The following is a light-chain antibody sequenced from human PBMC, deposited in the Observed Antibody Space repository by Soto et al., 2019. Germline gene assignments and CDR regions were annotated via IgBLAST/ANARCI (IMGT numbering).Light chain of an antibody. CDR2: GAS. Sequence: EIVMTQSPATMSVSPGERATLSCRASQSISSNLAWYQHKPGQAPRPLIYGASTRATGIPATLSGSGSGTDVTLTISSQQSEDFAVYYCQQYNKLPFTFGPGTKVDIK. J-gene: IGKJ3*01. CDR3: QQYNKLPFT. V-gene: IGKV3-15*01. CDR1: QSISSN.